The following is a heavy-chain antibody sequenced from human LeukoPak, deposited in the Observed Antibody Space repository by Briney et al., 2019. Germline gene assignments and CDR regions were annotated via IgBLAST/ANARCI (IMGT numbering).Heavy chain of an antibody. J-gene: IGHJ5*02. D-gene: IGHD3-10*01. CDR2: IIPIFGTA. CDR3: ARVSMVRGVIIHWFDP. CDR1: GGTFSSYA. Sequence: SVKVSCKASGGTFSSYAISWVRQAPGQGLDWMGGIIPIFGTANYAQKFQGRVTITADESTRTAYMELSSLSPEVAAEYYCARVSMVRGVIIHWFDPWGQGTLVTVSS. V-gene: IGHV1-69*01.